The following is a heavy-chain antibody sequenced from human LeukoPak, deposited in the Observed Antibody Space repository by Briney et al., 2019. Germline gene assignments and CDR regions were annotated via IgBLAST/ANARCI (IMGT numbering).Heavy chain of an antibody. D-gene: IGHD3-22*01. V-gene: IGHV3-15*01. CDR3: TTDTRRDSTSYYFDS. J-gene: IGHJ4*02. CDR1: GXTFSNAY. CDR2: IKSKTDCGTT. Sequence: GGSLRLSCAASGXTFSNAYMTWVRQVPGKGLEWVARIKSKTDCGTTDYAAPVKGRFTISRDDSKNTLYLQMNSLKTEDTAVYYCTTDTRRDSTSYYFDSWGQGTLVTVSS.